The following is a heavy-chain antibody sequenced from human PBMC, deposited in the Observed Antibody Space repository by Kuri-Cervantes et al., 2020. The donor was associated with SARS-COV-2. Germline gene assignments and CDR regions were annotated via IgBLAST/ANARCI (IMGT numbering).Heavy chain of an antibody. CDR1: GFTFGDYA. CDR2: ISSSSSYI. Sequence: GGSLRLSCTASGFTFGDYAMNWVRQAPGKGLEWVSSISSSSSYIYYADSVKGRFTISRDNAKNSLYLQMNSLRAEDTAVYYCAAGPYYYYYYMDVWGKGTTVTVSS. V-gene: IGHV3-21*01. CDR3: AAGPYYYYYYMDV. J-gene: IGHJ6*03.